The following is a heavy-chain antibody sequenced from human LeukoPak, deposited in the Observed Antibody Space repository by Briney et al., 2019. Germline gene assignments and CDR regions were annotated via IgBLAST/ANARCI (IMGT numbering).Heavy chain of an antibody. CDR1: GYTFTSYG. V-gene: IGHV1-18*01. CDR3: AGLRVPSPQLLWFGELSGPWFDP. D-gene: IGHD3-10*01. J-gene: IGHJ5*02. CDR2: ISAYNGNT. Sequence: GASVKVSCKASGYTFTSYGISWVRQAPGQGLEWMGWISAYNGNTNYAQKLQGRVTMTTDTSTSTAYMELRSLRSDDTAVYYCAGLRVPSPQLLWFGELSGPWFDPWGQGTLVTASS.